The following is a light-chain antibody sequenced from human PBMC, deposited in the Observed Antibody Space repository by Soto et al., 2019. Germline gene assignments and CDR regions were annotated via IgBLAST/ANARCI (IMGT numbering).Light chain of an antibody. CDR3: QQRYSTPALS. J-gene: IGKJ4*01. CDR1: QSISSY. Sequence: DIQMTQSPSSLSASVGDRVTITCRASQSISSYLNWYQQKPGKAPNLLIYAASSLQSGVPSRFIGSGTGTDLTLTISSLQPEDFATDYCQQRYSTPALSFGGGIKVEIK. V-gene: IGKV1-39*01. CDR2: AAS.